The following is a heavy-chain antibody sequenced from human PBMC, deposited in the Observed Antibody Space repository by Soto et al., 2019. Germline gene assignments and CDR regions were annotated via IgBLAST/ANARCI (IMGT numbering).Heavy chain of an antibody. CDR2: IYYSGST. CDR3: ARQRGGHYDFWSGYYFRDYYYYMDV. J-gene: IGHJ6*03. Sequence: NPSETLSLTCTVSGGSISSYYWSWIRQPPGKGLEWIRYIYYSGSTNYNPSLKSRVTISVDTSKNQFSLKLSSVTAADTAVYYCARQRGGHYDFWSGYYFRDYYYYMDVWGKGTTVTVSS. V-gene: IGHV4-59*08. CDR1: GGSISSYY. D-gene: IGHD3-3*01.